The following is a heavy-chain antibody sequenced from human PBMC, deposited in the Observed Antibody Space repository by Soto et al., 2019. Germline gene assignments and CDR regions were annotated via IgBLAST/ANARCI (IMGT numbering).Heavy chain of an antibody. CDR1: AFTFTDYY. CDR3: ARVGGTSELNYGLDV. V-gene: IGHV1-2*04. J-gene: IGHJ6*02. CDR2: INSNSGGT. D-gene: IGHD1-7*01. Sequence: ASVKVSCKASAFTFTDYYIHCVRQAPGQGLEWMGWINSNSGGTHYAQKFQGLVTMTSDTTISTAYMEVSRLRSDDTAVYYCARVGGTSELNYGLDVWGQGTTVTVSS.